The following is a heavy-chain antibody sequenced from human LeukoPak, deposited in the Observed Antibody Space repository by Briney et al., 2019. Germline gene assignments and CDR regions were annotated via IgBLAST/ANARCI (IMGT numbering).Heavy chain of an antibody. CDR2: MNPKSGNT. J-gene: IGHJ4*02. Sequence: ASVKVSCKASGYTFTRYDINWVRQATGQGLEWMGWMNPKSGNTGHAQKFQGRVTMTRDTSISTAYMELSSLRSEDTAVYYCASPIPRGPYSSSWFPFDYWGQGTLVTVSS. D-gene: IGHD6-13*01. CDR1: GYTFTRYD. V-gene: IGHV1-8*01. CDR3: ASPIPRGPYSSSWFPFDY.